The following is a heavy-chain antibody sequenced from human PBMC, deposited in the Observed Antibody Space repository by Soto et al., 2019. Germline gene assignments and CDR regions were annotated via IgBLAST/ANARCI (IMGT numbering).Heavy chain of an antibody. D-gene: IGHD5-18*01. Sequence: GASVKVSCKASGGTFSSYAISWVRQAPGQGLEWMGGIIPIFGTANYAQKFQGRVTITADEPTSTAYMELSSLRSEDTAVYYCARVDTAMVLVYWGQGTLVTVSS. J-gene: IGHJ4*02. V-gene: IGHV1-69*13. CDR2: IIPIFGTA. CDR3: ARVDTAMVLVY. CDR1: GGTFSSYA.